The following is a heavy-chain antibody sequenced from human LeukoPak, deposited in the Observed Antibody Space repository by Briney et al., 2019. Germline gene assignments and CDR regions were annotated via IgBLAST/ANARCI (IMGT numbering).Heavy chain of an antibody. D-gene: IGHD1-26*01. CDR3: AGLLSGTHY. CDR2: INHSGST. J-gene: IGHJ4*02. Sequence: SETLSLTCAVYGGPFSGYYWSWIRLPPGKGLEWIGEINHSGSTNYNPSLKSRVTISVDTSKNQFSLKLSSVTAADTAVYYCAGLLSGTHYWGQGTLVTVSS. V-gene: IGHV4-34*01. CDR1: GGPFSGYY.